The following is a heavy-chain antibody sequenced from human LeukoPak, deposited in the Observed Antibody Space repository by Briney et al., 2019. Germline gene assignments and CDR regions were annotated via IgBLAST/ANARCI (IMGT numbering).Heavy chain of an antibody. CDR3: ARATYYYGSGSYLDY. Sequence: PSETLSLTCTVSGGSISSGDYYWSWIRQPPGKGLEWIGYIYYSGSTYYNPSLKSRVTISVDTSKNQFSLKLSSVTAADTAVYYCARATYYYGSGSYLDYWGQGTLVTVSS. V-gene: IGHV4-30-4*01. D-gene: IGHD3-10*01. CDR2: IYYSGST. J-gene: IGHJ4*02. CDR1: GGSISSGDYY.